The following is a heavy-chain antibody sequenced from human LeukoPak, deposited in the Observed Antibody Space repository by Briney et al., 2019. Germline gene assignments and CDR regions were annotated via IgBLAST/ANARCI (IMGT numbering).Heavy chain of an antibody. CDR3: ASPEGDIVVVPAATSPDDAFDI. Sequence: GGSLRLSCAASGSAFSSYAMSWVRQAPGKVLEWVSAISGSGGSTYYADSVKGRFTISRDNSKNTLYLQMNSLRAEDTAVYYCASPEGDIVVVPAATSPDDAFDIWGQGTMVTVSS. CDR1: GSAFSSYA. CDR2: ISGSGGST. D-gene: IGHD2-2*01. V-gene: IGHV3-23*01. J-gene: IGHJ3*02.